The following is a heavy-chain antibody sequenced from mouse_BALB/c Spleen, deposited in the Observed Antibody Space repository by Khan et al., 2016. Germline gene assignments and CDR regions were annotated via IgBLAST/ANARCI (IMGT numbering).Heavy chain of an antibody. CDR2: LSYDGTN. V-gene: IGHV3-6*02. CDR3: ARWDFGSRRYYFDY. D-gene: IGHD1-1*01. CDR1: GYSITSGYY. Sequence: EVQLQESGPGLVKPSQSLSLTCSVTGYSITSGYYWNWLRQFPGNKLEWMGYLSYDGTNNYNPSLKHRFSITRNPSRNQFFLKLNSVTTEAPANSYCARWDFGSRRYYFDYWGQGTTLTVSS. J-gene: IGHJ2*01.